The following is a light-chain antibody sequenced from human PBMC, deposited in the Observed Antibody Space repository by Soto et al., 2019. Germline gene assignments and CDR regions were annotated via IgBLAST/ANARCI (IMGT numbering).Light chain of an antibody. CDR3: QQYYSIPKT. Sequence: DLVLTQSPDSLAVSLGERATINCRSSQSILYASNSKNYLAWYQQKPGQPPKLLIYWASTRESGVPDRFSGTGSGTDFTLAISSLQAEDVAVYYCQQYYSIPKTFGQGTKVDI. CDR1: QSILYASNSKNY. J-gene: IGKJ1*01. V-gene: IGKV4-1*01. CDR2: WAS.